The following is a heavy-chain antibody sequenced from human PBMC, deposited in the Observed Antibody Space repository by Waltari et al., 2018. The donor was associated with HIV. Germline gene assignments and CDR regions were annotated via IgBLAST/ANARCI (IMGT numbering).Heavy chain of an antibody. J-gene: IGHJ6*02. D-gene: IGHD3-10*01. Sequence: QVQLVESGGGVVQPGRSLRLSCAASGFTFSNHGMHWLRQAPGKGLEWGAVLSYDGSDKYYADSVRGRFTISRDNSKNTLYLQMNNLRAEDTAVYFCARRGVLTYYYTMDVWGQGTTVTVSS. V-gene: IGHV3-33*05. CDR2: LSYDGSDK. CDR3: ARRGVLTYYYTMDV. CDR1: GFTFSNHG.